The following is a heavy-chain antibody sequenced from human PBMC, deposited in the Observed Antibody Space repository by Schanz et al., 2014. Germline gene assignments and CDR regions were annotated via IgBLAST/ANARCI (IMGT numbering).Heavy chain of an antibody. V-gene: IGHV3-11*05. CDR2: ISNSGTYT. Sequence: VQLVESGGGLVQPRGSLRLSCAASGFTFSDYYMTWMRQAPGKGLEWISYISNSGTYTKYADSVKGRFVISRDNARSSLFLQMNSLSAEDTAVYYCAKVAPAATYLDSWGLGTLVTVSS. CDR3: AKVAPAATYLDS. D-gene: IGHD2-2*01. CDR1: GFTFSDYY. J-gene: IGHJ4*02.